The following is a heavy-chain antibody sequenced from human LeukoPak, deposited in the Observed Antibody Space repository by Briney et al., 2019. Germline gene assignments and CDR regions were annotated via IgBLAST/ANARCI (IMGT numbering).Heavy chain of an antibody. CDR3: ARKDGDY. CDR2: IYFTGTA. CDR1: GTPLSPFH. J-gene: IGHJ4*02. V-gene: IGHV4-4*07. Sequence: PSETLSLTCTVSGTPLSPFHWTWFRQPAGQRLEWIGLIYFTGTATLNPSLRSRVAMSVDLAKNQLFLELASMTAADTAMYYCARKDGDYWGQGTLVSVSS.